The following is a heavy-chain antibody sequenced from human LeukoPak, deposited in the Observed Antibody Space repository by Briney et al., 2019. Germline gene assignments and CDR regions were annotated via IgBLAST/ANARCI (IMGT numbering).Heavy chain of an antibody. J-gene: IGHJ4*02. D-gene: IGHD5-18*01. CDR3: TRIRAYSLDY. V-gene: IGHV3-23*01. CDR2: ISGSGGST. CDR1: GFTFSSYA. Sequence: PGGSLRLSCAASGFTFSSYAMSWVRQAPGKGLEWVSAISGSGGSTYYADSVKGRFTISRDNSKNTLYLQMNSLKTEDTALYYCTRIRAYSLDYWGQGTLVTVSS.